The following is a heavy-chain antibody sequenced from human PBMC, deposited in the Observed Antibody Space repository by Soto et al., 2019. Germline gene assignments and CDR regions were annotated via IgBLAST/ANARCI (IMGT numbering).Heavy chain of an antibody. CDR3: ARYVKHKQLWGKGVYYYYYMDV. J-gene: IGHJ6*03. D-gene: IGHD5-18*01. CDR1: GGSISSGGYY. Sequence: QVQLQESGPGLVKPSQTLSLTCTVSGGSISSGGYYWSWNRQHPGKGLEWIGYIYYSGSTYYNPSLKSRVTISVDTSKNQFSLKLSSVTAADTAVYYCARYVKHKQLWGKGVYYYYYMDVWGKGTTVTVSS. V-gene: IGHV4-31*03. CDR2: IYYSGST.